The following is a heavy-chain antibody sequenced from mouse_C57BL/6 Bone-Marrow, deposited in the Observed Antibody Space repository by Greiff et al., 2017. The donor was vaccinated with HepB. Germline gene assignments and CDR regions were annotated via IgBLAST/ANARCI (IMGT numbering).Heavy chain of an antibody. Sequence: EVQLQQSVAELVRPGASVKLSCTASGFNIKNTYMHWVKQRPEQGLEWIGRIDPANGNTKYAPKFQGKATITADTSSNTAYLQLSSLTSEDTAIYYCALFKDGYYEDYYAMDYWGQGTSVTVSS. CDR3: ALFKDGYYEDYYAMDY. V-gene: IGHV14-3*01. J-gene: IGHJ4*01. D-gene: IGHD2-3*01. CDR2: IDPANGNT. CDR1: GFNIKNTY.